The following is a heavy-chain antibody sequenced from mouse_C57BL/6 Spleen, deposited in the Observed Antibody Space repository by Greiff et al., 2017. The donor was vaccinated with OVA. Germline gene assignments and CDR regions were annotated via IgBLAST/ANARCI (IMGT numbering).Heavy chain of an antibody. CDR1: GFTFSDYG. J-gene: IGHJ3*01. CDR2: ISSGSSTI. V-gene: IGHV5-17*01. D-gene: IGHD2-4*01. Sequence: EVKLVESGGGLVKPGGSLKLSCAASGFTFSDYGMHWVRQAPEKGLEWVAYISSGSSTIYYADTVKGRLPISRDNAKNTLFLQMTSLRSEDTAMYYCARPRDYDDWFAYWGQGTLVTVSA. CDR3: ARPRDYDDWFAY.